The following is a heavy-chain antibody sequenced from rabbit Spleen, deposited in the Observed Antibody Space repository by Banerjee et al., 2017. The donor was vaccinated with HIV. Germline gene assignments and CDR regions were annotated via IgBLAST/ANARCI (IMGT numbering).Heavy chain of an antibody. J-gene: IGHJ6*01. CDR1: GFSFSSSYY. Sequence: QEQLVESGGGLVQPGASLTLTCTASGFSFSSSYYMCWVRQAPGKGLEWIACIYAGGSGTTYYASWAKGRFTISKSSSTTVTLQMTSLTAADTATYFCARLGHADYPYAYGLKLWGPGTLVTVS. CDR3: ARLGHADYPYAYGLKL. V-gene: IGHV1S45*01. CDR2: IYAGGSGTT. D-gene: IGHD6-1*01.